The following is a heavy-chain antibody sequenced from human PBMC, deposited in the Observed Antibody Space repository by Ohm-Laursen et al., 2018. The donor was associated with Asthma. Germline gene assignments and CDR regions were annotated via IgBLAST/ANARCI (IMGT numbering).Heavy chain of an antibody. CDR2: ISTASTFI. J-gene: IGHJ6*02. CDR1: GYSFSLYS. CDR3: ARVPTWGGEGYYYYGMDV. Sequence: SLRLSCAASGYSFSLYSIHWIRQAPGKGLQWVASISTASTFIYYADSVRGRFTISRDNSKNTLYLQMNSLRAVDTAVYYCARVPTWGGEGYYYYGMDVWGQGTTVTVSS. D-gene: IGHD3-16*01. V-gene: IGHV3-21*01.